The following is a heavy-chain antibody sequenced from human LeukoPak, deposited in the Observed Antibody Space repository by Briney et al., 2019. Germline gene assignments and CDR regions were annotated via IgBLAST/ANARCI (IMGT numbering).Heavy chain of an antibody. J-gene: IGHJ3*02. V-gene: IGHV1-2*02. CDR3: ARVEINCSTSCYIVAFDI. D-gene: IGHD2-2*02. CDR1: GYTFTGYY. Sequence: GASVKVSCKASGYTFTGYYMHWVRQAPGQGLEWMGWINPNSGGTNYAQKFQGRVTMTRDTSVSTAYMELSRPRSDDTAVYYCARVEINCSTSCYIVAFDIWGQGTVVTVSS. CDR2: INPNSGGT.